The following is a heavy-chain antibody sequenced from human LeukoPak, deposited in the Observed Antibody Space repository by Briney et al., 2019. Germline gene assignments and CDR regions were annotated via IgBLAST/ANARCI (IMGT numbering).Heavy chain of an antibody. J-gene: IGHJ4*02. Sequence: SETLSLTCTVSGGSISNYYWSWIRQPAGKGLEWIGRVYSSGSTNYNPSLKSRVTMSVDTSKNQFSLKLSSVTAADTAVYYCARNPVAGSSADFDYWGQGTLVTVSS. CDR1: GGSISNYY. CDR2: VYSSGST. V-gene: IGHV4-4*07. D-gene: IGHD6-19*01. CDR3: ARNPVAGSSADFDY.